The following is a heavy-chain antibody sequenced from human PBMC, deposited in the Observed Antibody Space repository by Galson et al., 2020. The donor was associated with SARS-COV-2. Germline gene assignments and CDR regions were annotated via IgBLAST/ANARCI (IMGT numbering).Heavy chain of an antibody. CDR1: GFTFSSYA. V-gene: IGHV3-23*01. CDR2: ISGSGDTT. J-gene: IGHJ6*02. CDR3: AKRLYSSSQSETRCMYV. Sequence: GESLKISCAASGFTFSSYAMNWVRQAPGEGLEWVSAISGSGDTTHYAGSVKGRFTISRDNSKNPLYMQMNSVRAEDTAVYYCAKRLYSSSQSETRCMYVWGQGATVAVSS. D-gene: IGHD6-13*01.